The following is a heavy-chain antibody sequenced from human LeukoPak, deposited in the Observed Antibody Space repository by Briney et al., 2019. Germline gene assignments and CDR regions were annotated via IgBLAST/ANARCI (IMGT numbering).Heavy chain of an antibody. CDR1: GYTFTSYG. J-gene: IGHJ4*02. V-gene: IGHV1-18*01. CDR2: ISTYNGNT. Sequence: GASVKVSCKASGYTFTSYGISWVRQAPGQGLEWMGWISTYNGNTNYAQNFQGRVTMTTDTSTSTAYMELRSLRSDDTAVYYCARVSSGWSYYFDHWGQGTLVTVSS. CDR3: ARVSSGWSYYFDH. D-gene: IGHD6-19*01.